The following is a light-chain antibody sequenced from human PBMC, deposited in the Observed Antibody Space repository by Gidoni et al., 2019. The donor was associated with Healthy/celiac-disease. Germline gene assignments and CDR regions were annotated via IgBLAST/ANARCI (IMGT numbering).Light chain of an antibody. CDR1: QSFSSN. V-gene: IGKV3-15*01. CDR2: GAS. J-gene: IGKJ2*01. CDR3: QQYNNWPPYT. Sequence: EIVMTQSPATLSVSPGERATLSCRASQSFSSNLAWYQQKPGPAPRLLIYGASTRATGIPARFSGSGSGTEFTLTISSLQSEDFAVYYCQQYNNWPPYTFGQGTKLEIK.